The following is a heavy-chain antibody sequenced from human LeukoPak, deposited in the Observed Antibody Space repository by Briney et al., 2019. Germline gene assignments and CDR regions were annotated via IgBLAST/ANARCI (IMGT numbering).Heavy chain of an antibody. J-gene: IGHJ4*02. CDR2: ISSSSSYI. CDR1: GFTFSSYS. D-gene: IGHD1-20*01. Sequence: GGSLRLSCAASGFTFSSYSMNWVRQAPGKGLEWVSSISSSSSYIYYADSVKGRFTISRDNAKNSLYLQMNSLRAEDTAVYYCASFTITGSDDYWGQGTLVTASS. CDR3: ASFTITGSDDY. V-gene: IGHV3-21*01.